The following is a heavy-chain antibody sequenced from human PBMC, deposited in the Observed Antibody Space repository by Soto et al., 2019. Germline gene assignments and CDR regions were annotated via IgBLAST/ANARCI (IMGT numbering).Heavy chain of an antibody. J-gene: IGHJ5*02. CDR2: IIPIFGTA. D-gene: IGHD2-15*01. V-gene: IGHV1-69*13. CDR1: GGTFSSYA. Sequence: ASVKVSCKASGGTFSSYAISWVRQAPGQGLEWMGGIIPIFGTANYAQKFQGRVTITADESTSTAYMELSSLRSEDTAVYYCARDRCSGGSCYTIGFDPWGQGTLVTVSS. CDR3: ARDRCSGGSCYTIGFDP.